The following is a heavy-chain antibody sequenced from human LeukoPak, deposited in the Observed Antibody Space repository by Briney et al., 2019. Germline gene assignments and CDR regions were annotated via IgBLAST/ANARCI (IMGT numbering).Heavy chain of an antibody. Sequence: ASVKVSCKASGYTFTSSDFNWVRQAPGQGLEWMGWIGTYNGNTKYAQEFQGRVTMTTDTSTSTGYMELRNLRSDDTAVYFCVREWDHTRMTFDIWGQGTMVTVSS. V-gene: IGHV1-18*01. CDR2: IGTYNGNT. CDR1: GYTFTSSD. J-gene: IGHJ3*02. D-gene: IGHD1-26*01. CDR3: VREWDHTRMTFDI.